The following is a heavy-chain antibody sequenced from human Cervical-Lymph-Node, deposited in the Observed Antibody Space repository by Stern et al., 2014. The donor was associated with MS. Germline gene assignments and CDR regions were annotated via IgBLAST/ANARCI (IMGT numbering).Heavy chain of an antibody. CDR1: GAFINSGRYY. D-gene: IGHD2-15*01. CDR3: ARAKGYCSGGSCYVDQ. Sequence: QVQLQESGPGLVKPSQTLSLTCTVSGAFINSGRYYWSWIRQPAGKGPERIGHVYTGGSTAYNPSLKGRVPISIDMSETPFSLKRSSVTAADTAVYYCARAKGYCSGGSCYVDQWGQGTLVTVSP. V-gene: IGHV4-61*02. J-gene: IGHJ4*02. CDR2: VYTGGST.